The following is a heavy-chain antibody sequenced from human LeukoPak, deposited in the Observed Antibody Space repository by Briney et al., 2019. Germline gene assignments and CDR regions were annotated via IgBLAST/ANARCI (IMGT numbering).Heavy chain of an antibody. Sequence: GGSLRLSCAASGFTFSSYSMNWVRQAPGKGLEWVSSISSSSSYIYYADSVKGRFTISRDNAKNSLYLQMNSLRAEDTAVYYCARGSGWYPGGDDYWGQGTLVTVSS. CDR2: ISSSSSYI. D-gene: IGHD6-19*01. CDR3: ARGSGWYPGGDDY. CDR1: GFTFSSYS. V-gene: IGHV3-21*01. J-gene: IGHJ4*02.